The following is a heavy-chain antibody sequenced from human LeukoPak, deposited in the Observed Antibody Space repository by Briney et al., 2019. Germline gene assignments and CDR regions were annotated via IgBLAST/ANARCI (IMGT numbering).Heavy chain of an antibody. D-gene: IGHD3-10*01. CDR3: AKGGASGSHYYYGMDV. J-gene: IGHJ6*02. CDR2: VSGSGGST. Sequence: PGGSLRLSCAASGFTFSSFGMGWVRQAPGGGVGWGSAVSGSGGSTYYADSVKGRFTISRDNSKNTLYLQMNSLRAEDTAVYYCAKGGASGSHYYYGMDVWGQGTTVTVSS. V-gene: IGHV3-23*01. CDR1: GFTFSSFG.